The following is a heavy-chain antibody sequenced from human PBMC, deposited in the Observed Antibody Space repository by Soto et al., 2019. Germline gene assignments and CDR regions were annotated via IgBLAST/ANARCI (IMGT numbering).Heavy chain of an antibody. D-gene: IGHD3-22*01. CDR1: GFTFSSYA. V-gene: IGHV3-23*01. CDR2: ISGSGGST. CDR3: AKDPNGDYEGQYYYDSSGYYPDY. Sequence: EVQLLESGGGLVQPGGSLRLSCAASGFTFSSYAMSWVRQAPGKGLEWVSAISGSGGSTYYADSVKGRFTISRDNSKNTLYLQMNSLRAEDTAVYYCAKDPNGDYEGQYYYDSSGYYPDYWGQGTLVTVSS. J-gene: IGHJ4*02.